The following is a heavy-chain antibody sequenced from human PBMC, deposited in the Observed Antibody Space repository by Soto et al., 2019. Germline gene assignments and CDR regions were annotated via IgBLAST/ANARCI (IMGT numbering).Heavy chain of an antibody. CDR3: ARGVAHDYGEYWFDP. CDR2: IIPIFGTA. Sequence: QVQLVQSGAEVKKPGSSVKVSCKASGGTFSSYAISWVRQAPEQGLEWMGGIIPIFGTANYAQKFQGRVTVNADESTSTAYMGESSVSSEDRAVYYCARGVAHDYGEYWFDPGGEGTLVTVSS. D-gene: IGHD4-17*01. CDR1: GGTFSSYA. J-gene: IGHJ5*02. V-gene: IGHV1-69*01.